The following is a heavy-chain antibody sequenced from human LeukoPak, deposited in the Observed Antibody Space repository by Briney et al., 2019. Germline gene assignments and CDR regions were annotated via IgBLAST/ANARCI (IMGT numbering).Heavy chain of an antibody. Sequence: ASVTVSFTASGYTFTGYYMHWVRQAPGQGREWMGWINPNSGGTNYAQKFQGWVTMTRDTSISTAYMELSRLRSDDTAVYYCARERFNYGSPPYYYGMDVWGKGTTVTVSS. CDR1: GYTFTGYY. J-gene: IGHJ6*04. CDR2: INPNSGGT. D-gene: IGHD3-10*01. V-gene: IGHV1-2*04. CDR3: ARERFNYGSPPYYYGMDV.